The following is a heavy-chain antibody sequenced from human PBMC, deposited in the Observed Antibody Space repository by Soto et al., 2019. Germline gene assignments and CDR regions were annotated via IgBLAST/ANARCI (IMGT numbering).Heavy chain of an antibody. CDR1: GYPFTRYY. D-gene: IGHD2-2*01. V-gene: IGHV1-46*01. J-gene: IGHJ6*02. CDR2: IKNSGGST. CDR3: ARCLGPIVVVPAANPGATGYYYGMDV. Sequence: GDSVKVSCKACGYPFTRYYMHLVRQAPGQGLEWMGIIKNSGGSTSYAQKFQGRVTMTRYTSTSTVYMELSSLRSEDTAVYYCARCLGPIVVVPAANPGATGYYYGMDVWGQGTTVTVSS.